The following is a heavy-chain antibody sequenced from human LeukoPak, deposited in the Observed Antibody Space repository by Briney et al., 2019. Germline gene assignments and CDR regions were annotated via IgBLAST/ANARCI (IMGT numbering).Heavy chain of an antibody. J-gene: IGHJ4*02. CDR2: AGWAGGTT. V-gene: IGHV3-43*01. Sequence: GGSLRLSCVTSGFNFDRYTIHWVRQAPGKGLEWVSLAGWAGGTTFYSDSVRGRFTISRDSGRKSVYLQMNSLTTDDTAFYFCAKELDTMFFDYWGQGALVTVSS. CDR1: GFNFDRYT. D-gene: IGHD3-10*02. CDR3: AKELDTMFFDY.